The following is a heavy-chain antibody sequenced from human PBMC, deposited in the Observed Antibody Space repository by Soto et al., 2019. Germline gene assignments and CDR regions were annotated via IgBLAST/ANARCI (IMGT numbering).Heavy chain of an antibody. J-gene: IGHJ4*02. CDR1: GFAFTNYG. Sequence: QVQVVESGGGVVQPGTSLRLSCAASGFAFTNYGIHWVRQAPGKGLEWVAHISNDGSKKFYGDSVKGRFTISRDNSENTVYLQMTSLRPDDTVVFYCARDVAMPTGLGLGYWGQGTLVTVSS. CDR3: ARDVAMPTGLGLGY. D-gene: IGHD6-19*01. V-gene: IGHV3-30*03. CDR2: ISNDGSKK.